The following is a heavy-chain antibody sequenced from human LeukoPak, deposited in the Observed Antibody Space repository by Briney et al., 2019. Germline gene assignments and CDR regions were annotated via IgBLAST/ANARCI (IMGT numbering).Heavy chain of an antibody. D-gene: IGHD3-10*01. V-gene: IGHV3-15*01. Sequence: GGSLRLSCAASGLSISNDWMSWVRQAPGKGLEWVARVKSKSAGETTDYAAPVKGRFTISRDDSKNTLYLQMNSLKTEDTAVYYCTLIQGWGSGSYYRDFWGQGTLLTVSS. CDR1: GLSISNDW. J-gene: IGHJ4*02. CDR2: VKSKSAGETT. CDR3: TLIQGWGSGSYYRDF.